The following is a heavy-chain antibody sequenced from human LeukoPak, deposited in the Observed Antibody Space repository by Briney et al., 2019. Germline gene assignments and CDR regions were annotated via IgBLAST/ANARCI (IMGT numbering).Heavy chain of an antibody. V-gene: IGHV1-69*13. Sequence: SVKISCKASGGTFSRYAICWVRHTPGDRRECMGGIIPIFGTANHAQKFQGRVTITADESTSTAYMELSSLRSEDTAVYYCARDGYSYGLFDYWGQGTLVTVSS. CDR1: GGTFSRYA. CDR3: ARDGYSYGLFDY. J-gene: IGHJ4*02. CDR2: IIPIFGTA. D-gene: IGHD5-18*01.